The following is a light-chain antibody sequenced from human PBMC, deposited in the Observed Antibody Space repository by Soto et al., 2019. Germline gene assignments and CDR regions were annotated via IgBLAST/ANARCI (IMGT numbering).Light chain of an antibody. Sequence: EIVMTQSPATLSLSPGERATLSCRASQSVSSNLAWYQQKPGQAPRLLIYGASTRATGIPARFSGSRSGTEFTLTISSLQSEDFAVYYCQHYNNWPRAFGQGTKVEIK. CDR1: QSVSSN. V-gene: IGKV3-15*01. CDR2: GAS. CDR3: QHYNNWPRA. J-gene: IGKJ1*01.